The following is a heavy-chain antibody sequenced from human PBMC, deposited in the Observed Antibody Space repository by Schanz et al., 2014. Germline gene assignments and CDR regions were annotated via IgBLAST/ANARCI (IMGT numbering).Heavy chain of an antibody. CDR2: IKQDGSDK. J-gene: IGHJ4*02. D-gene: IGHD3-10*01. CDR1: GFTFRSYW. V-gene: IGHV3-7*01. Sequence: VQLVESGGGLVQPGGSLRVSCAASGFTFRSYWMNWVRQAPGKGLEWVANIKQDGSDKHYVDSVKGRFTISRDNAKNSLYLQMNSLRDEDTAVYYCAREGERKGMLPYYFDYWGQGALVTVSS. CDR3: AREGERKGMLPYYFDY.